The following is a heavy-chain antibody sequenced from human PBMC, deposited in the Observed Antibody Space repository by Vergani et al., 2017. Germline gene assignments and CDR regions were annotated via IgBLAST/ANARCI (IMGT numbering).Heavy chain of an antibody. CDR1: GASIDSFY. CDR2: IYYSGST. V-gene: IGHV4-31*02. D-gene: IGHD3-16*01. J-gene: IGHJ4*02. CDR3: ASNPRLGGDVVDS. Sequence: VLLQEPGPGLVRPSETLSLKCSVSGASIDSFYWSWIRQHPGKGLEWIGYIYYSGSTYYNPSLKSRVTISVDTSKNQFSLKLTSVTAADTAVYFCASNPRLGGDVVDSWGQGTLVTVSS.